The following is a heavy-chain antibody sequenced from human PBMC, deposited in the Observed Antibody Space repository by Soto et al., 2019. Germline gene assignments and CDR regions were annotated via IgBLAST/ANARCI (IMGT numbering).Heavy chain of an antibody. CDR1: GYTFTGYY. J-gene: IGHJ4*02. D-gene: IGHD6-6*01. V-gene: IGHV1-2*04. CDR3: ARGGKYSSSSLFGY. CDR2: INPNSGGT. Sequence: GGSVKVSFKASGYTFTGYYMHLVQQAPGQGLEWMGWINPNSGGTNYAQKFQGWVTMTRDTSISTAYMELSRLRSDDTAVYYCARGGKYSSSSLFGYWGQGTMVTVSS.